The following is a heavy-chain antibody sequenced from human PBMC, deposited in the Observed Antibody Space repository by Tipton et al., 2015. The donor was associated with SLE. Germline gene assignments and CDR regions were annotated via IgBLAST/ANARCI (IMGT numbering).Heavy chain of an antibody. CDR2: IIPIFGTA. CDR3: ARYGIEVVPAASYYYYYGMDV. J-gene: IGHJ6*02. V-gene: IGHV1-69*05. CDR1: GYTFTSYG. D-gene: IGHD2-2*01. Sequence: QLVQSGAEVKKPGASVKVSCKASGYTFTSYGISWVRQAPGQGLEWMGGIIPIFGTANYAQKFQGRVTITTDESTSTAYMELSSLRSEDTAVYYCARYGIEVVPAASYYYYYGMDVWGQGTTVTVSS.